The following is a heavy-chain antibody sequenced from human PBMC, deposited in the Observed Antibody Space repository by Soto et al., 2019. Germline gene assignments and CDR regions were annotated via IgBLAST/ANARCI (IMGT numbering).Heavy chain of an antibody. CDR3: ARAPPYYYDSSGYYYFDY. D-gene: IGHD3-22*01. J-gene: IGHJ4*02. CDR2: IYSGGST. V-gene: IGHV3-53*01. CDR1: GFTVSSNY. Sequence: LSLTCAASGFTVSSNYMSWVRQAPGKGLEWVSVIYSGGSTYYADSVKGRFTISRDNSKNTLYLQMNSLRAEDTAVYYCARAPPYYYDSSGYYYFDYWGQGTLVTVSS.